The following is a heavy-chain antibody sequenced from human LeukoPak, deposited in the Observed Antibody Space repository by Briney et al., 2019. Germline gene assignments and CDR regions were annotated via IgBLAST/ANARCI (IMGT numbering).Heavy chain of an antibody. V-gene: IGHV3-23*01. CDR3: ARDPRNAIVGATTSFDI. CDR2: ISGSGGST. Sequence: GGSLRLSCAASGFTFSSYAMSWVRQAPGKGLEWVSAISGSGGSTFYADSVKGRFTTSRDNSKNTLYLQMNSLRAEDTAVYYCARDPRNAIVGATTSFDIWGQGTMVTVSS. CDR1: GFTFSSYA. J-gene: IGHJ3*02. D-gene: IGHD1-26*01.